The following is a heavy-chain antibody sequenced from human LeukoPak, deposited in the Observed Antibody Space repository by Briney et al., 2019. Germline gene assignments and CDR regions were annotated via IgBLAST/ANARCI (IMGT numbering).Heavy chain of an antibody. J-gene: IGHJ5*02. D-gene: IGHD6-19*01. CDR2: INPNSGGT. CDR1: GYTFTGYY. V-gene: IGHV1-2*02. Sequence: ASVKVSCKASGYTFTGYYMHWVRQAPGQGLEWMGWINPNSGGTNYAQKFQGRVTMTRDTSISTAYMELSRLRSDDMAVYYCARGSLRPRAVAGYGFDPWGQGTLVTVSS. CDR3: ARGSLRPRAVAGYGFDP.